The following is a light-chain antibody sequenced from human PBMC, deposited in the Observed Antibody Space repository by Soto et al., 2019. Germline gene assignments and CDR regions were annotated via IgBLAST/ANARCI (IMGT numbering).Light chain of an antibody. CDR2: GAS. J-gene: IGKJ4*01. Sequence: IVVTQSVSTLSLSQGERATLSCRASQSVSSSYLAWYQQKPGQAPRLLIYGASSRATGIPDRFSGSGSGADFTLTISRLQPEDFAVYYCQQSGSLLLTFCGGTNVDI. CDR3: QQSGSLLLT. V-gene: IGKV3-20*01. CDR1: QSVSSSY.